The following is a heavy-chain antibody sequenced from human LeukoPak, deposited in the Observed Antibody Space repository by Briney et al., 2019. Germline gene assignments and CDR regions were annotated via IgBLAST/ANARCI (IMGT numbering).Heavy chain of an antibody. CDR3: ARDRFPMYDIILHLRDAFDI. J-gene: IGHJ3*02. D-gene: IGHD2-8*01. CDR1: GYTFTSYY. Sequence: ASVKVSCKXSGYTFTSYYMHWVRQAPGQGLEWMGIINPSGGSTSYAQKFQGRVTMTRDTSTSTVYMELSSLRSEDTAVYYCARDRFPMYDIILHLRDAFDIWGQGKMVTVSS. V-gene: IGHV1-46*01. CDR2: INPSGGST.